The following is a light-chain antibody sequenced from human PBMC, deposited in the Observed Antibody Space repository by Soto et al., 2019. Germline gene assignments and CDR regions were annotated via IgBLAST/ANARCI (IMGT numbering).Light chain of an antibody. V-gene: IGKV1-5*01. CDR2: DAS. CDR1: QSISSL. J-gene: IGKJ1*01. CDR3: QQFKSYWT. Sequence: DIQMTQSPSTLSASLGDRVTITCRASQSISSLLAWYQQKPGKAPKLLIYDASSLGSGVPSRFSGSGSGTEFTLTISSLQPDDFATYHCQQFKSYWTFGQGTKVEIK.